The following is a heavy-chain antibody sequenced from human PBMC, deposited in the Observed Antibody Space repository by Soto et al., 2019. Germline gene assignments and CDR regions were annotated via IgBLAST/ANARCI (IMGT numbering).Heavy chain of an antibody. Sequence: PSETLSLTCTFSVGSISSGDYSWSWIRQPPGKGLEWIGYIYYSGSTYYNPSLKSRVIISVDTSKSQFSLKLSSVTAADTAVYYCARETNGYDSNWLDPWGQGNLVTSP. CDR2: IYYSGST. CDR1: VGSISSGDYS. D-gene: IGHD5-12*01. V-gene: IGHV4-30-4*01. CDR3: ARETNGYDSNWLDP. J-gene: IGHJ5*02.